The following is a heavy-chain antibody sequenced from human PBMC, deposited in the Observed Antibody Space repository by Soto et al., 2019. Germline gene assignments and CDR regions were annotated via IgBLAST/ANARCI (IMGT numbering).Heavy chain of an antibody. V-gene: IGHV4-39*01. Sequence: PSETLSLTCTVSGGSISSTGYYWGWIRQPPGKGLEWIGSIYYSGSTSYNPSLKSRVTMSVDTSKNQLSLKVSSVTAADTAVYYCAKNWNWGSLVHWGQGTLVTVSS. D-gene: IGHD7-27*01. CDR3: AKNWNWGSLVH. CDR1: GGSISSTGYY. CDR2: IYYSGST. J-gene: IGHJ4*02.